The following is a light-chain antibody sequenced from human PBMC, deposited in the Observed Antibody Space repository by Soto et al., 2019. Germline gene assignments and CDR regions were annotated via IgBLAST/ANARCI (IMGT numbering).Light chain of an antibody. CDR2: AAS. J-gene: IGKJ1*01. CDR1: QSVSSN. V-gene: IGKV3-15*01. Sequence: EIVMTQSPATLSVSPGERATLSCRASQSVSSNLAWYQQKPGQAPRLLIYAASTRATGIPARFSGSGSGTDFTLTITNLQPEDFATYYCQHSYVTPWTFGQGTKVDI. CDR3: QHSYVTPWT.